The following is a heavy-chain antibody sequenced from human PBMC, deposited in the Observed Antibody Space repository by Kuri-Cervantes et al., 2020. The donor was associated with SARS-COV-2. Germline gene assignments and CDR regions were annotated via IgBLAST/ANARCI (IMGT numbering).Heavy chain of an antibody. CDR3: VGDESNVVQRGF. Sequence: GESLKISCSASGFIIRNYVMYWVRQAPGKGLEYVSSIRNYGGSPYYGDSVKGRFTISRDNSKNTLYLQMDSLRVEDTAVYYCVGDESNVVQRGFWGQGSLVTVSS. D-gene: IGHD2-21*01. V-gene: IGHV3-64D*08. CDR2: IRNYGGSP. J-gene: IGHJ4*02. CDR1: GFIIRNYV.